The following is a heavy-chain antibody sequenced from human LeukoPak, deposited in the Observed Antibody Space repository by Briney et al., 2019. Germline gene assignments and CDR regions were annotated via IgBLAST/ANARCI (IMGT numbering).Heavy chain of an antibody. CDR1: GGTFSRND. J-gene: IGHJ4*02. V-gene: IGHV1-69*06. CDR2: IMPLFGTA. Sequence: SVKVSCKASGGTFSRNDISWVRQAPGQGLEWMGGIMPLFGTAKNAQKFQGRVTITADKSTSTAYMELSSLRSEDTAVYYCASVFYYGSGSYHSPLDYWGQGTLVTVSS. D-gene: IGHD3-10*01. CDR3: ASVFYYGSGSYHSPLDY.